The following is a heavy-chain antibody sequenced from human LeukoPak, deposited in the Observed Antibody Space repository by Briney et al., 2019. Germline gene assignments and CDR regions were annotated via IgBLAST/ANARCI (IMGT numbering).Heavy chain of an antibody. CDR3: ARGYYYGSGSYSDFDY. V-gene: IGHV1-8*01. Sequence: GASVKVSCKASGYTFTNYDINWVRQAAGQGLEWLGRMNPNTADTGYAQNFQGRVTMTRSTSISTAYMELSSLTSDDTAVYYCARGYYYGSGSYSDFDYWGQGTLVTVSS. D-gene: IGHD3-10*01. CDR2: MNPNTADT. J-gene: IGHJ4*02. CDR1: GYTFTNYD.